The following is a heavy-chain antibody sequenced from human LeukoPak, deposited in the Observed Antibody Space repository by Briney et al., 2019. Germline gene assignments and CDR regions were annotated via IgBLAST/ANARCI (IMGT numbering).Heavy chain of an antibody. CDR1: GGTFSSYA. CDR2: IIPILGTA. CDR3: ARDQSSSWHHTDY. Sequence: SVKVSCKASGGTFSSYAISWVRQAPGQGLEWMGGIIPILGTANYAQKFQGRVTITADESTSTAYMELSSLRSEDTAVYYCARDQSSSWHHTDYWGQGTLVTVSS. J-gene: IGHJ4*02. D-gene: IGHD6-13*01. V-gene: IGHV1-69*13.